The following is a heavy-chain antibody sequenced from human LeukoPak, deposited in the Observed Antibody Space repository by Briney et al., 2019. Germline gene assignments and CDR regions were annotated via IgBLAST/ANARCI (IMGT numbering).Heavy chain of an antibody. Sequence: GGSLRLSCAASGFTFNNYAMTWVRQAPGKGLEWVSTIVNTGDTTYYGDSVQGRFTISRDNSKSTLYLQMNSLRAEDTAVYYCARNRLSVTDYWGQGTLVTVSA. CDR2: IVNTGDTT. D-gene: IGHD2/OR15-2a*01. CDR3: ARNRLSVTDY. J-gene: IGHJ4*02. CDR1: GFTFNNYA. V-gene: IGHV3-23*01.